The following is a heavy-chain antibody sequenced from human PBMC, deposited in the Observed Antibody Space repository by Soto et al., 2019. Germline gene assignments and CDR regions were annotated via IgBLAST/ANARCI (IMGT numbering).Heavy chain of an antibody. D-gene: IGHD3-22*01. CDR1: GESVASNSAA. V-gene: IGHV6-1*01. J-gene: IGHJ4*02. CDR3: ARESDYDDFSGYYFEY. Sequence: SQTLSLTCAISGESVASNSAAWNWIRQSPSRGLEWLGRTYSRSKWYNDYAVSVKSRININPDTSKNQFSLQLNSVTPEDTAVYYCARESDYDDFSGYYFEYWGQGTLVTVSS. CDR2: TYSRSKWYN.